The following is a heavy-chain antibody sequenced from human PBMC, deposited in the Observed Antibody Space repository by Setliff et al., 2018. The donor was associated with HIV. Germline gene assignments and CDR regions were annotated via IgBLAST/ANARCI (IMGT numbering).Heavy chain of an antibody. J-gene: IGHJ4*02. CDR3: ASLLPYGSGWYDFDY. CDR2: TYNSGST. D-gene: IGHD6-13*01. Sequence: PSETLSLTCTVSGASISRSSYYWGWIRQPPGKGLEWIGSTYNSGSTYYNPSLKSRVMISVDTSNNQFSLKVISVTAADTAVYYCASLLPYGSGWYDFDYWGQGTLVTVSS. CDR1: GASISRSSYY. V-gene: IGHV4-39*07.